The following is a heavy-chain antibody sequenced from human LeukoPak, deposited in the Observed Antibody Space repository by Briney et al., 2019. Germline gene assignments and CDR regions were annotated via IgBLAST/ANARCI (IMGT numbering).Heavy chain of an antibody. D-gene: IGHD3-22*01. CDR1: GFTFSSYG. CDR3: ARQQYYYDSSGPDYYYYYMDV. J-gene: IGHJ6*03. V-gene: IGHV3-33*01. CDR2: IWYDGSNK. Sequence: GRSLRLSCAASGFTFSSYGMHWVRQAPGKGLEWVAVIWYDGSNKYYADSVKGRFTISRDNSKNTLYLQMNSLRAEDTAVYYCARQQYYYDSSGPDYYYYYMDVWGKGTTATVSS.